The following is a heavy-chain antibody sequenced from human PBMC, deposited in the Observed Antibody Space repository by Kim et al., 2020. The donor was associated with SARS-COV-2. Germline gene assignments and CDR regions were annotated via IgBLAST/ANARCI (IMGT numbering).Heavy chain of an antibody. CDR3: ARGGTFAWGVFDY. V-gene: IGHV4-31*03. D-gene: IGHD1-26*01. Sequence: SETLSLTCTVSGGSISSGSYYWTWMRQHPGKGLEWIGYIYYTGSTNYNPSLKSRVTISIDTSNNQFSLKLISVTAADTAVYYCARGGTFAWGVFDYWGQGTLLTVSS. J-gene: IGHJ4*02. CDR2: IYYTGST. CDR1: GGSISSGSYY.